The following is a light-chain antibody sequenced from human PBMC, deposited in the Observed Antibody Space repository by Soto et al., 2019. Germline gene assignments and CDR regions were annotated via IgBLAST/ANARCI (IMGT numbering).Light chain of an antibody. CDR1: QSVSSSF. Sequence: ENVLTQSPGTLYLSPGERATLSCRASQSVSSSFLAWFQQKPGQAPRLIIYGASSRGSGISDRFSGSGSGTDFTLTISRLEPEDFAVYYCQQYGSSPYTFGQGTKLEIK. CDR3: QQYGSSPYT. V-gene: IGKV3-20*01. CDR2: GAS. J-gene: IGKJ2*01.